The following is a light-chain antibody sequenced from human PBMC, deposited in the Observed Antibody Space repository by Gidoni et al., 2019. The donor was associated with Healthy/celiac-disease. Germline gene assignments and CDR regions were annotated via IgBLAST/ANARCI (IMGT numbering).Light chain of an antibody. V-gene: IGKV1-39*01. CDR1: QSISSY. CDR2: AAS. J-gene: IGKJ5*01. Sequence: QMTQPPSSLSASVGDRVTITCRASQSISSYLNWYQQKPGKAPKLLIYAASNLQSGVPSRFXXSGXXTDFXLTIXSLQPEDFATYFCQQTYSTPRTFGQGTRLEIK. CDR3: QQTYSTPRT.